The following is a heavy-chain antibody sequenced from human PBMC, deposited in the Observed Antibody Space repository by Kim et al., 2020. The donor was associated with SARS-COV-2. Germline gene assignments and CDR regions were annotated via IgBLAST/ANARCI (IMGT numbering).Heavy chain of an antibody. Sequence: ASVKVSCKASGYTFTSYDINWVRQATGQGLEWMGWMNPNSGNTGYAQKFQGRVTMTRNTSISTAYMELSSLRSEDTVVYYCARGVRVVVPAATSEYYFDYWGQGTLVTVSS. CDR3: ARGVRVVVPAATSEYYFDY. CDR1: GYTFTSYD. J-gene: IGHJ4*02. D-gene: IGHD2-2*01. CDR2: MNPNSGNT. V-gene: IGHV1-8*01.